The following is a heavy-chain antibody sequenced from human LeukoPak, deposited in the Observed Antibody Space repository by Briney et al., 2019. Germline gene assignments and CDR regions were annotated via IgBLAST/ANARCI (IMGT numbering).Heavy chain of an antibody. V-gene: IGHV3-23*01. CDR2: ISGSGRHI. CDR1: GFTFSDYA. Sequence: GGSLRLSCAGSGFTFSDYAMSWVRQAPGKGLEWVSAISGSGRHIYYADSVKGRFTISRDNSKKTVYLQMNSLRAEDTAVYHCADPTVADFWGQGTLVTVSS. D-gene: IGHD4-11*01. J-gene: IGHJ4*02. CDR3: ADPTVADF.